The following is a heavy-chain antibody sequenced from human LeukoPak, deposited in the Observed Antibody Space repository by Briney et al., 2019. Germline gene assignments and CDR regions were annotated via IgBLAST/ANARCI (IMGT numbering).Heavy chain of an antibody. CDR3: AKDNGGYSYGYPKFDY. J-gene: IGHJ4*02. D-gene: IGHD5-18*01. CDR2: ISGSGGST. Sequence: GGSLRLSCAASGFTFSSYAMSWVRQAPGKGLEWVSAISGSGGSTYYADSVKGRFTISRDNSKNTLYLQMNSLRAEDTAVYYCAKDNGGYSYGYPKFDYWGQGTLVTVSS. V-gene: IGHV3-23*01. CDR1: GFTFSSYA.